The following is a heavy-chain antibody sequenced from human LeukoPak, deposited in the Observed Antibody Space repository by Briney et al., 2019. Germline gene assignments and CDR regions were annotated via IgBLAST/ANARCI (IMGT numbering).Heavy chain of an antibody. CDR3: ARGEYNWNYGY. D-gene: IGHD1-7*01. CDR1: GGSFSGYY. Sequence: SETLSLTCAVYGGSFSGYYWSWVRQPPGKGLEWIGEINHSGSTNYNPSLKSRVTISVDTSKNQFSLKLSSVTAADTAVYYCARGEYNWNYGYWGQGTLVTVSS. J-gene: IGHJ4*02. CDR2: INHSGST. V-gene: IGHV4-34*01.